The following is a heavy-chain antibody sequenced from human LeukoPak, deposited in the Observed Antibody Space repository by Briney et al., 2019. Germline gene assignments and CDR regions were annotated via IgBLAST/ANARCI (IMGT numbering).Heavy chain of an antibody. CDR3: AKVGIAAAGPLDY. CDR1: GFTFSNAW. J-gene: IGHJ4*02. CDR2: ISGSGGST. V-gene: IGHV3-23*01. D-gene: IGHD6-13*01. Sequence: GGSLRLSCAASGFTFSNAWMSWVRQAPGKGLEWVSAISGSGGSTYYADSVKGRFTISRDNSKNTLYLQMNSLRAEDTAVYYCAKVGIAAAGPLDYWDQGTLVTVSS.